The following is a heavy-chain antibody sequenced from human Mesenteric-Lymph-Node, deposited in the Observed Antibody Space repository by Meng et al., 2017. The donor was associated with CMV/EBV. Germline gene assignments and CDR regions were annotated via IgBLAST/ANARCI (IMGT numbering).Heavy chain of an antibody. Sequence: SETLSLTCAVYGGSFSGYYWSWIRQPPGKGLEWIGEINHSRSTNYNPSLKSRVTISVDTSKNQFSLKLSSVTAADTAVYYCARVYYYDSSGYYIDYWGQGTLVTVSS. CDR3: ARVYYYDSSGYYIDY. V-gene: IGHV4-34*01. CDR1: GGSFSGYY. J-gene: IGHJ4*02. CDR2: INHSRST. D-gene: IGHD3-22*01.